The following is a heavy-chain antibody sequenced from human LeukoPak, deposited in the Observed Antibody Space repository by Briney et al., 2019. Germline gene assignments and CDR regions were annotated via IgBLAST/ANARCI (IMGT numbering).Heavy chain of an antibody. D-gene: IGHD6-19*01. Sequence: GGSLRLSCAASGFTFSSNAMSWVRQAPGKGLEWVSGISGSGDRTHYADSVKGRFTISRDNTKSTLYLQMNSLRAEDTAIYYCARVVGSGWPYYFDYWGQGTLVTASS. V-gene: IGHV3-23*01. CDR1: GFTFSSNA. J-gene: IGHJ4*02. CDR3: ARVVGSGWPYYFDY. CDR2: ISGSGDRT.